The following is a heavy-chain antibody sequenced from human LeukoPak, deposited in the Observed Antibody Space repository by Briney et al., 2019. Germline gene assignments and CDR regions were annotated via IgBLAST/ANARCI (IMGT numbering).Heavy chain of an antibody. V-gene: IGHV3-11*01. J-gene: IGHJ6*02. D-gene: IGHD2-21*01. CDR1: GYTFSDYY. CDR2: ISSSGSTI. CDR3: VGGKMWWNSYYYYGMDV. Sequence: GGSLRLSCADSGYTFSDYYMSWIRQAPGKGLEWVSYISSSGSTIYYAESVKGRFTISRDNAKNSLYLQMNSLRAEDTAVYYCVGGKMWWNSYYYYGMDVWGQGTTVTVS.